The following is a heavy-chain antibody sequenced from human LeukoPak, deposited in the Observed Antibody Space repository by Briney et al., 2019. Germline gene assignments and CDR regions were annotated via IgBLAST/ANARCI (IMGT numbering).Heavy chain of an antibody. Sequence: GGSLRLSCVASGFTLRSYIMNSVRQAPGKGLEWVSYISSSSSTVYYADSVKGRFTISRDNAKNSLYLQMNSLRDEDTAVYYCARGYDYGDYWGQGTLVTVSS. J-gene: IGHJ4*02. CDR2: ISSSSSTV. CDR3: ARGYDYGDY. CDR1: GFTLRSYI. D-gene: IGHD2-15*01. V-gene: IGHV3-48*02.